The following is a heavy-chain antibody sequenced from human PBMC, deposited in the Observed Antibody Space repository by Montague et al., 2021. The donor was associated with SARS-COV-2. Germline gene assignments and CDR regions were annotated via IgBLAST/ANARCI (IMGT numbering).Heavy chain of an antibody. D-gene: IGHD6-19*01. V-gene: IGHV3-48*03. CDR2: ISSSGGSI. CDR1: GFTFSSYE. CDR3: ARVHSSGWYAAFDI. J-gene: IGHJ3*02. Sequence: SLRLSCAASGFTFSSYEMNWVRQAPGKGLEWVSYISSSGGSISYADSVKGRFTISRDNANNSLCLLMNSLRAEDTVVYYCARVHSSGWYAAFDIWGQGTMVTVSS.